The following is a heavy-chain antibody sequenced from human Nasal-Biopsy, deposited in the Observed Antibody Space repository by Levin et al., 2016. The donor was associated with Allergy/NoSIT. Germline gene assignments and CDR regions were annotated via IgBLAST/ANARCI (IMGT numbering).Heavy chain of an antibody. J-gene: IGHJ5*01. CDR1: GFTLSQSW. CDR3: AKSDWLDS. CDR2: SKYDGSST. Sequence: GGSLRLSCAASGFTLSQSWMHWARQVPGKGLVWVSRSKYDGSSTSYADSVKGRFTVSRDNAKNMLYLQMNSLRDEDTAVYYCAKSDWLDSWGQGTLVTVSS. V-gene: IGHV3-74*01.